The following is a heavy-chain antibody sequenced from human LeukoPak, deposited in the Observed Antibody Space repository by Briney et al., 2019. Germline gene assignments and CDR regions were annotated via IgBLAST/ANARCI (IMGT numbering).Heavy chain of an antibody. CDR1: GGSISSYY. CDR3: ARVGVDYSGNIIKYYFDY. Sequence: SETLSLTCTVSGGSISSYYWSWIRQSPGKGLEWIGYIYYSGTTNYNPSLKSRVIISVDTSKNQFSLKLSPVIAADTAVYYCARVGVDYSGNIIKYYFDYWGQGTLVTVSS. J-gene: IGHJ4*02. V-gene: IGHV4-59*01. D-gene: IGHD4-23*01. CDR2: IYYSGTT.